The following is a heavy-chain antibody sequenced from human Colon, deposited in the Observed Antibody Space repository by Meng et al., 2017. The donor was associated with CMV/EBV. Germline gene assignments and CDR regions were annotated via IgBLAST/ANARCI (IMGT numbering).Heavy chain of an antibody. V-gene: IGHV3-30*02. CDR1: GFSFDSYG. D-gene: IGHD6-13*01. Sequence: GGSLRLSCAASGFSFDSYGMHWVRQAPGKGLECVAFIAHDGGNKDYADSVKGRFTISRDNSKNTVYLQMNSLRDEDTAVYYCAKDGSRVTAAGTYFHYWGQGTLVTVSS. J-gene: IGHJ4*02. CDR3: AKDGSRVTAAGTYFHY. CDR2: IAHDGGNK.